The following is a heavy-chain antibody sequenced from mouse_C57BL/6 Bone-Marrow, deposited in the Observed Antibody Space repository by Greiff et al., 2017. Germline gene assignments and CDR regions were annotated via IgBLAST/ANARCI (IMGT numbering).Heavy chain of an antibody. V-gene: IGHV1-64*01. J-gene: IGHJ4*01. CDR2: IHPNSGST. Sequence: QVQLQQPGAELVKPGASVKLSCKASGYTFTSYWMHWVKPRPGQGLEWIGMIHPNSGSTNYNEKFKSKATLTVDKSSSTAYMQLRRLTSEDSAVYYCARDYYYAMDYWGQGTSVTVSS. CDR3: ARDYYYAMDY. D-gene: IGHD2-4*01. CDR1: GYTFTSYW.